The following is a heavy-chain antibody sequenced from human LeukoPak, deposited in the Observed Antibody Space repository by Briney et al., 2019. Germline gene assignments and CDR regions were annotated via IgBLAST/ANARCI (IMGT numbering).Heavy chain of an antibody. CDR3: ARAGYCSGGSCYSFDY. CDR1: GGSFSGYY. V-gene: IGHV4-34*01. Sequence: PSETLSLTCAVYGGSFSGYYWSWLRQPPGKGLEWLGEINHSGSTNYNPSLKSRVTISVDTSKNQFSLKLSSVTAADTAVYYCARAGYCSGGSCYSFDYWGQGTLVTVSS. J-gene: IGHJ4*02. CDR2: INHSGST. D-gene: IGHD2-15*01.